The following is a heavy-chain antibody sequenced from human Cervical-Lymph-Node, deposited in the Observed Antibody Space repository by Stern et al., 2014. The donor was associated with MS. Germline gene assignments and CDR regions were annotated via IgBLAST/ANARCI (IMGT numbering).Heavy chain of an antibody. D-gene: IGHD4-17*01. J-gene: IGHJ6*02. V-gene: IGHV1-69*18. CDR1: GGIFTTFG. CDR2: IIPIMGPA. Sequence: QMQLVQSGAEVRKPGSSVKVSCRTSGGIFTTFGISWVRQAPGQGLEWLGRIIPIMGPANYAHRFHGRVTITADESTNTVYMELSSLTSEDTAVYYCARGREGYGEYGFDVWGQGTTVVVTS. CDR3: ARGREGYGEYGFDV.